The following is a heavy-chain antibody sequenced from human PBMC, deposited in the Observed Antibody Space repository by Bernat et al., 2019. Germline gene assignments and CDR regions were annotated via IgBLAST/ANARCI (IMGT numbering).Heavy chain of an antibody. J-gene: IGHJ3*02. CDR1: GFTFSSYA. D-gene: IGHD6-13*01. CDR2: ISGSGGST. V-gene: IGHV3-23*04. CDR3: AKDKRPLPAGAFDI. Sequence: EVQLVDSGGGLVQPGGSLRLSCSASGFTFSSYAMSWVRQAPGKGLEWVSAISGSGGSTYYADTVKCRFTITRDKSKNTMYLQMNSLRAEDTAVDYCAKDKRPLPAGAFDIWGQGTMVTVSS.